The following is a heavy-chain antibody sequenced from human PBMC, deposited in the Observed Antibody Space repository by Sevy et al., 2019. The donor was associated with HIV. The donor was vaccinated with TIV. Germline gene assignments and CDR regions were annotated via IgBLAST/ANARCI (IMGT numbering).Heavy chain of an antibody. CDR2: IKQDESET. V-gene: IGHV3-7*01. CDR3: AREVGGFNWRPYYFDS. Sequence: GGSLRLSCEASGFTLTDYWMSWVRQTPERGLEWVATIKQDESETYYVDSVKGRFAISRDNGKNSVSLQMNGLRVEDTALYYCAREVGGFNWRPYYFDSWGQGTLVTVSS. J-gene: IGHJ4*02. CDR1: GFTLTDYW. D-gene: IGHD3-3*01.